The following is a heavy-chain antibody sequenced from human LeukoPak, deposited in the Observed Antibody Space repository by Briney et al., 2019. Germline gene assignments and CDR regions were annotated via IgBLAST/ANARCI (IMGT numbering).Heavy chain of an antibody. CDR3: ARAPSEIGGYYPEYFRH. CDR2: IKSDGST. Sequence: GGSLRLSCAASGFTFSTYWMHWVRQALGKGLVWVSRIKSDGSTNYADSVKGRFTISRDNAKNTVSLQMNSLRPEDTGVYYCARAPSEIGGYYPEYFRHWGQGTLVTVSS. V-gene: IGHV3-74*01. D-gene: IGHD3-22*01. J-gene: IGHJ1*01. CDR1: GFTFSTYW.